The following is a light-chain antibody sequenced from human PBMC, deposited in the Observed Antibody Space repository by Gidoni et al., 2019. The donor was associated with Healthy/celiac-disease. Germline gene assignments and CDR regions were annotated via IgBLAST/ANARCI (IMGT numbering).Light chain of an antibody. Sequence: DIQMTQSPSALSASVGDRVTITCWASRSISSYLNWYQQKPGKAPKLLIYAASSLQSGVPSRFSGSGAGTDFTLTISSLQPEDFATYYCQQNYSTPRTFGPGTKVDIK. V-gene: IGKV1-39*01. J-gene: IGKJ3*01. CDR3: QQNYSTPRT. CDR1: RSISSY. CDR2: AAS.